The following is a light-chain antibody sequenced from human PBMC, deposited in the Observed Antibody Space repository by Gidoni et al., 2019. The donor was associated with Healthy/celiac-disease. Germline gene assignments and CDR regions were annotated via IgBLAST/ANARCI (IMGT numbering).Light chain of an antibody. CDR3: QQYNSYPFT. Sequence: DIQMTQSPSTLSVSVGDRVTLTCRASQSISSWLAWYQQKPGKAPKLLIYKASSLERGVPSRFSGSGSGTEFTLTISSLQPEDFATYYCQQYNSYPFTFGQGTKVEIK. CDR2: KAS. J-gene: IGKJ2*01. CDR1: QSISSW. V-gene: IGKV1-5*03.